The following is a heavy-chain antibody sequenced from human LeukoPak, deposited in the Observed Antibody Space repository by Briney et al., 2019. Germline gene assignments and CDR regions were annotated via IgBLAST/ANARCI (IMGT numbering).Heavy chain of an antibody. Sequence: SETLSLTCTVSGGSISSGSYHWSWIRQPAGKGLEWIGRIYTSGSTNYNPSLKSRVTISVDTSKNQFSLKLSSVTAADTAVYYCARAAEWLPPADAFDIWGQRTMVTVSS. CDR3: ARAAEWLPPADAFDI. D-gene: IGHD5-18*01. CDR2: IYTSGST. CDR1: GGSISSGSYH. V-gene: IGHV4-61*02. J-gene: IGHJ3*02.